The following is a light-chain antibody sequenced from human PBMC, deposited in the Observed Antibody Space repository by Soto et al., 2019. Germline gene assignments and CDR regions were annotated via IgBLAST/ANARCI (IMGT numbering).Light chain of an antibody. CDR3: QQYGSSSIA. CDR2: SAS. CDR1: QSVSSSY. Sequence: EIVLTQSPGTLSLSQGERATLSCRASQSVSSSYLAWYQQKPGQAPRLLIYSASSRATGIPDRFSGSGSGTDFTLTISRLEPEDFVVYYCQQYGSSSIAFGQGTRLEIK. J-gene: IGKJ5*01. V-gene: IGKV3-20*01.